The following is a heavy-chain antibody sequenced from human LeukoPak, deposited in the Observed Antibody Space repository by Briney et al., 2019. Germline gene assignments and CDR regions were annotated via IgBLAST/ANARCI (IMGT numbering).Heavy chain of an antibody. CDR2: YSGNT. D-gene: IGHD1-26*01. CDR3: AGHTLVGARNAFDI. Sequence: SETLSLTCNVSGGSISSYYWSWIRQPPGKGLEWIGYYSGNTNYNPSLKSRVTTSVDSSKNQFSLKLSSVTAADTAVYYCAGHTLVGARNAFDIWGQGTMVTVSS. CDR1: GGSISSYY. V-gene: IGHV4-59*08. J-gene: IGHJ3*02.